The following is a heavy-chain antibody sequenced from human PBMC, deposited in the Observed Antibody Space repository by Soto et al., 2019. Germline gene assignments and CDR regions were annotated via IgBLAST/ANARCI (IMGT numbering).Heavy chain of an antibody. V-gene: IGHV3-15*01. J-gene: IGHJ4*02. CDR3: ATTSSGYPN. CDR2: IKSNTDGGTA. CDR1: GFTFSYAW. D-gene: IGHD3-3*01. Sequence: EVQLVESGGGLVMPGGSLRLSCAASGFTFSYAWMSWVRQAPGKGLEWVGRIKSNTDGGTADYAAPVKGRFTISRDDSESTLYLQMSSLKSEGSALYYCATTSSGYPNWGQGTLVTVSS.